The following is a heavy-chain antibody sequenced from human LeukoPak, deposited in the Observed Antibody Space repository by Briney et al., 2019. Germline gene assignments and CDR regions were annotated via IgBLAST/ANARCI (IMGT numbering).Heavy chain of an antibody. CDR1: GDSISNINW. Sequence: PSETLSLTCAVSGDSISNINWWTWIRQPPRKGVEWIGAVYPRGSTNYSPSLKSRVTISVDKSKNQFSLTLSSGTGAGTAVYFCGTTEHDSGDYWGEGTLVTVSS. V-gene: IGHV4-4*02. CDR3: GTTEHDSGDY. J-gene: IGHJ4*02. CDR2: VYPRGST. D-gene: IGHD6-25*01.